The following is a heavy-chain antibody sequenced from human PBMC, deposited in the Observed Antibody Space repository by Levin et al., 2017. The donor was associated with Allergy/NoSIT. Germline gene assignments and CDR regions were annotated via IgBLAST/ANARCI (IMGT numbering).Heavy chain of an antibody. CDR3: AKDGSAWSRDP. CDR2: ITRSDDYI. D-gene: IGHD6-19*01. CDR1: GFPLSYYT. Sequence: PGGSLRLSCVASGFPLSYYTMSWVRQAPGKGLEWVSTITRSDDYIIYADSVKGRFTSSRDDAKNSVYLQMNGLRAEDTAVYYCAKDGSAWSRDPWGQGTLVTVSS. J-gene: IGHJ5*02. V-gene: IGHV3-21*01.